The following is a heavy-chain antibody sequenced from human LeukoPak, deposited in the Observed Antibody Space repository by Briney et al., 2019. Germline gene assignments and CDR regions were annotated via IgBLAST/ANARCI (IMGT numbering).Heavy chain of an antibody. Sequence: SQTLSLTCTLSGGRISSGGYYWTWIRRHPGKVLEWFGYLYYRVIPYFNPSLKSRVTISVDTPNIQLSLKLSSWTPADTSVYYCARGSTASGYVSLFDYWGQGQLVTVSS. D-gene: IGHD5-12*01. J-gene: IGHJ4*02. CDR3: ARGSTASGYVSLFDY. CDR1: GGRISSGGYY. CDR2: LYYRVIP. V-gene: IGHV4-31*03.